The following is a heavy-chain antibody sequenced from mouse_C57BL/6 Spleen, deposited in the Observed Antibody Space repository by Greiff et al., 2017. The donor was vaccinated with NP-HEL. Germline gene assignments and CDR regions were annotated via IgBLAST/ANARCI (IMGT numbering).Heavy chain of an antibody. CDR3: ARDYYGSSGAMDY. CDR2: IGYSGST. Sequence: EVKVVESGPGMVKPSQSLSLTCTVTGYSITSGYDWHWIRHFPGNKLEWMGYIGYSGSTNYNPSLKSRISITHDTSKNHFFLKLNSVTTEDTATYYCARDYYGSSGAMDYWGQGTSVTVSS. CDR1: GYSITSGYD. D-gene: IGHD1-1*01. V-gene: IGHV3-1*01. J-gene: IGHJ4*01.